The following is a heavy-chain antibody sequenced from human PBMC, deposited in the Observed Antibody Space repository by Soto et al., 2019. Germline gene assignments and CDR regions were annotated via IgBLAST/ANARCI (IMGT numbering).Heavy chain of an antibody. D-gene: IGHD3-10*01. CDR1: GFTFSSYV. V-gene: IGHV3-23*01. CDR3: ANHLWFGELSN. J-gene: IGHJ4*02. Sequence: EVQLLESGGGLVQPGGSLRLSCAASGFTFSSYVMSWVRQAPGKGLEWVSVISGSGGSTYYADSVKGRFTISRDNSKNTPYLQMNSLRAEDTAVYSCANHLWFGELSNWGQGTLVTVSS. CDR2: ISGSGGST.